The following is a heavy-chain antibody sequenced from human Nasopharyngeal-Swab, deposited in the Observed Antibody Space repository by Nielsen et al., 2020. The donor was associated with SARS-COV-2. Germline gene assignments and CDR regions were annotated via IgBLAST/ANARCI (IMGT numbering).Heavy chain of an antibody. CDR2: ISGSGGST. Sequence: GGSLRLSCAASGFTFSNYAMSWVRQAPGKGPEWVSGISGSGGSTNYADSVQGRFTISRDNSMNTLYLQMNSLRAEDTAIYYCAKEQVAGTLSRFEHWGQGALVTVSS. CDR1: GFTFSNYA. CDR3: AKEQVAGTLSRFEH. D-gene: IGHD6-19*01. V-gene: IGHV3-23*01. J-gene: IGHJ4*02.